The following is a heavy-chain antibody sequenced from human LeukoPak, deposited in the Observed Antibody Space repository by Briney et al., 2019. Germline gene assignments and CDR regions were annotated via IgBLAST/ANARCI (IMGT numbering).Heavy chain of an antibody. V-gene: IGHV3-23*01. J-gene: IGHJ4*02. Sequence: PGGSLRLSCAASGFTFSSYAMSWVRQAPGKGLQWVSSISGGGGSTYYADSVKGRFTISRDNSKDTLYLQMNTLRAEDTAVYYCAKLESIIAVAGVGYWGQGTRVTVSS. CDR2: ISGGGGST. D-gene: IGHD6-19*01. CDR3: AKLESIIAVAGVGY. CDR1: GFTFSSYA.